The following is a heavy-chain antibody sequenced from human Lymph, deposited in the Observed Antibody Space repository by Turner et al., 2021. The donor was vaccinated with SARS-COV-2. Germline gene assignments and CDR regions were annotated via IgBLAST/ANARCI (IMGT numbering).Heavy chain of an antibody. CDR1: GVSMNSNY. CDR2: IYYRGSN. CDR3: AGETGNNWVDP. J-gene: IGHJ5*02. Sequence: QVQLQESGPRLVKPLETLSLTCTVSGVSMNSNYWSWIRQPPGKRLEWIGYIYYRGSNNHNPNLKSRVTISVDTSKNPFSLKLTSVTAADTAIYDSAGETGNNWVDPWGQGILVPVSS. V-gene: IGHV4-59*01. D-gene: IGHD3-9*01.